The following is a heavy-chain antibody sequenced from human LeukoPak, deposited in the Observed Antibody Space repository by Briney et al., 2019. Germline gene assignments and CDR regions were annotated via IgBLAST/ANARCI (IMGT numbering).Heavy chain of an antibody. V-gene: IGHV4-34*01. Sequence: PSETLSLTCAVYGGSFSGYYWSWIRQPPGKGLEWIGEINHSGSTNYNPSLKSRVTISVDTSKNQFSLKLSSVTAADTAVYYCARTSRPYYFDYWGQGTLVTVSS. CDR1: GGSFSGYY. J-gene: IGHJ4*02. CDR2: INHSGST. D-gene: IGHD4-11*01. CDR3: ARTSRPYYFDY.